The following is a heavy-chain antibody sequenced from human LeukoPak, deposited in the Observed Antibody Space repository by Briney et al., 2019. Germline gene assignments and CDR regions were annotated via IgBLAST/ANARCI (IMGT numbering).Heavy chain of an antibody. V-gene: IGHV4-39*07. CDR1: GGSISSNNYY. D-gene: IGHD3-10*01. CDR2: VHYSGNS. Sequence: SETLSLTCTVSGGSISSNNYYWGWIRQPPGKGLEWIGSVHYSGNSYYNSSLKSRVIISVDTSKNQFSLQLSSVTAAGTAVYYCARLTYYYGSGTYYNPVFDYWGQGTLVTVSS. CDR3: ARLTYYYGSGTYYNPVFDY. J-gene: IGHJ4*02.